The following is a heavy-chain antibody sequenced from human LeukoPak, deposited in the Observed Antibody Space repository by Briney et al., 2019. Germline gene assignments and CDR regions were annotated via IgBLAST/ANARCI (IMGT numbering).Heavy chain of an antibody. CDR3: ARGVLTTVSYYMDV. Sequence: PSETLSLTCTVSGGSVSSHQWSWIRQPPGKGLEWIRYIYYSGSTNYNPSLKSRFTISIDTSNNRFSLKLSSVTAADTAVYYCARGVLTTVSYYMDVWGNGTTVTVSS. CDR1: GGSVSSHQ. J-gene: IGHJ6*03. CDR2: IYYSGST. D-gene: IGHD4-11*01. V-gene: IGHV4-59*02.